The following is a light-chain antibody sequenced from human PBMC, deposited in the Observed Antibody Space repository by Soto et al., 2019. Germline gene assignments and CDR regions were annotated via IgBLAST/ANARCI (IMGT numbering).Light chain of an antibody. V-gene: IGLV2-11*01. CDR3: CSYAGSYTHV. Sequence: SVLTQSRSVSWSPGQSVTISCTGTSSDVGGYNFVSWYQQYPGKAPKLIIYDVTKRPSGVPDRFSGSKSGNTASLTISGLQTDDEADYYCCSYAGSYTHVFGTGTKGTVL. CDR2: DVT. J-gene: IGLJ1*01. CDR1: SSDVGGYNF.